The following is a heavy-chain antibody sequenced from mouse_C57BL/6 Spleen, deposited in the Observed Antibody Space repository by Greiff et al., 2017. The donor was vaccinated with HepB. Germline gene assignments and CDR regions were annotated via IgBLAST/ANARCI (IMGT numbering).Heavy chain of an antibody. J-gene: IGHJ4*01. D-gene: IGHD1-1*01. CDR3: ASQDYYGSSYNAMDY. CDR1: GYTFTSYW. V-gene: IGHV1-55*01. CDR2: IYPGSGST. Sequence: VQVVESGAELVKPGASVKMSCKASGYTFTSYWITWVKQRPGQGLEWIGDIYPGSGSTNYNEKFKSKATLTVDTSSSTAYMQLSSLTSEDSAVYYCASQDYYGSSYNAMDYWGQGTSVTVSS.